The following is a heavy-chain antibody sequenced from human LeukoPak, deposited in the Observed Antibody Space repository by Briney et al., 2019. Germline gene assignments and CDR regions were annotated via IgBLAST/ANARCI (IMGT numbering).Heavy chain of an antibody. CDR3: ARLDRKSVSSGWYFDY. D-gene: IGHD6-19*01. CDR2: IYPGDSDT. V-gene: IGHV5-51*01. Sequence: GESLKISCKGSGYSFTSYWIGWVRQMPGKGLEWMGIIYPGDSDTRYSPSFQGQVTISADKFISTAYLQWSSLKASDTAMYYCARLDRKSVSSGWYFDYWGQGTLVTVSS. J-gene: IGHJ4*02. CDR1: GYSFTSYW.